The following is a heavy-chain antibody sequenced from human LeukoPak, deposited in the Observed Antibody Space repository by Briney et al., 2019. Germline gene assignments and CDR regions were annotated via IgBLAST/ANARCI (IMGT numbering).Heavy chain of an antibody. V-gene: IGHV3-23*01. Sequence: PGGSLRLSCAASGFTFSTFAMSWVRQTPGKGLEWVSVISGGGGSTDYADSVKGRFTVSRDNSKNTLYLQMDCLTVEDTAVYYCAKSYDISRFYPYWGQGTLVTVSS. CDR3: AKSYDISRFYPY. CDR1: GFTFSTFA. D-gene: IGHD3-22*01. J-gene: IGHJ4*02. CDR2: ISGGGGST.